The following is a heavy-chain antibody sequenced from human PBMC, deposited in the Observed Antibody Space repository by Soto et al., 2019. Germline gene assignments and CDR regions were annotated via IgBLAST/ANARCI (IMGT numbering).Heavy chain of an antibody. CDR1: GFTFSSYA. J-gene: IGHJ4*02. D-gene: IGHD2-2*01. V-gene: IGHV3-23*01. CDR2: ISGTGANT. CDR3: ATLRFCTSSSCYGREGGY. Sequence: GGSLRLSCAASGFTFSSYAMSWVRQVPGKGLEWVSAISGTGANTYYADSVKGRFTISRDNSKNTLYLQMNSLRADDAAVYYCATLRFCTSSSCYGREGGYWGQRTLVTVSS.